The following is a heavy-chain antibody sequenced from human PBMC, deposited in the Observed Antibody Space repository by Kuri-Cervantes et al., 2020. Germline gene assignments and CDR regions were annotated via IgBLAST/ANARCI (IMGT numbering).Heavy chain of an antibody. CDR2: IWYDGSNK. Sequence: GESLKISCAASGFTFSSYGMHWVRQAPGKGLEWVAVIWYDGSNKYYADSVKGRFTISRDNSKNTLYLQMNGLRAEDTAVYYCAKDGTVGHFDYWGQGTLVTVSS. CDR1: GFTFSSYG. D-gene: IGHD4-17*01. CDR3: AKDGTVGHFDY. J-gene: IGHJ4*02. V-gene: IGHV3-30*02.